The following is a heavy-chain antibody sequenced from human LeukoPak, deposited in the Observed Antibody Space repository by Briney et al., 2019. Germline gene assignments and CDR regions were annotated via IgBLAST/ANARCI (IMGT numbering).Heavy chain of an antibody. J-gene: IGHJ6*03. CDR2: LSGSVDNT. CDR1: GFTFSNYA. V-gene: IGHV3-23*01. Sequence: GGSLRLSCAASGFTFSNYALTWVRQAPGKGLEWVSSLSGSVDNTYYADSVWGRFTISTDNSKSTVYLQMNSPRAEDTAIYYCARGGLLGLGEFNEDYMDVWGKGTSVTVSS. D-gene: IGHD3-10*01. CDR3: ARGGLLGLGEFNEDYMDV.